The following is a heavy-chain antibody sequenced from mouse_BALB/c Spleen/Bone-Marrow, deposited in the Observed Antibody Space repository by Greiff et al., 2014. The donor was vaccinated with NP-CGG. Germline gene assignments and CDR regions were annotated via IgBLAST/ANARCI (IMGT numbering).Heavy chain of an antibody. CDR2: INPYNDGT. CDR1: GYTFTSYV. J-gene: IGHJ2*01. CDR3: ARGNYYDYDYFDY. V-gene: IGHV1-14*01. D-gene: IGHD2-4*01. Sequence: VQLKESGPELVKPGASVKMSCKASGYTFTSYVMHWVKQKPGQGLGWIGYINPYNDGTTYNEKFKGKATLTSDKSSSTAYMELSSLTSEDSAVYYCARGNYYDYDYFDYWGQDTTLTVSS.